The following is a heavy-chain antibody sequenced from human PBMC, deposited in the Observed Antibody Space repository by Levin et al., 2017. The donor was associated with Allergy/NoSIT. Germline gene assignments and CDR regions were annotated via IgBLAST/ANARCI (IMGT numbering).Heavy chain of an antibody. CDR2: IMPILGTA. Sequence: ASVKVSCKASGGTFSRSALSWVRQAPGQGLEWVGGIMPILGTANYAQSFQGRATISADESSFTMFLDLTSLRPEDTAIYYCARGVVGGNFGLDVWGQGTTVIVSS. D-gene: IGHD2-15*01. V-gene: IGHV1-69*13. J-gene: IGHJ6*02. CDR3: ARGVVGGNFGLDV. CDR1: GGTFSRSA.